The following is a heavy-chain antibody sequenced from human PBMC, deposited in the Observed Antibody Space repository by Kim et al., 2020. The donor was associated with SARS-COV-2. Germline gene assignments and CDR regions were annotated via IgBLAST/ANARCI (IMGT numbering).Heavy chain of an antibody. Sequence: ASVKVSCKASGYTFTSYGISWVRQAPGQGLEWMGWISAYNGNTNYAQKLQGRVTMTTDTSTSTAYMELRSLRSDDTAVYYCARVPSSDFDFWIPDQYYYYDGMDVWGQGTTVTVSS. V-gene: IGHV1-18*01. CDR2: ISAYNGNT. D-gene: IGHD3-3*01. CDR3: ARVPSSDFDFWIPDQYYYYDGMDV. CDR1: GYTFTSYG. J-gene: IGHJ6*02.